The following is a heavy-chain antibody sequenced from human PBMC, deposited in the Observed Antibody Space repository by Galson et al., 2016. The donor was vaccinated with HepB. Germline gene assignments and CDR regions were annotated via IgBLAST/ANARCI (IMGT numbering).Heavy chain of an antibody. CDR3: AREADYGGNPYYDDDYYGMDV. CDR1: GFTFSSYW. Sequence: SLRLSCAASGFTFSSYWMSWVRQAPGKGLEWVANIKQDGSEKSYVDSVMGRFTISRDKAKNSLYLQMNSLRAEDTAVYYCAREADYGGNPYYDDDYYGMDVWGQGTTVTVSS. J-gene: IGHJ6*02. V-gene: IGHV3-7*01. CDR2: IKQDGSEK. D-gene: IGHD4-23*01.